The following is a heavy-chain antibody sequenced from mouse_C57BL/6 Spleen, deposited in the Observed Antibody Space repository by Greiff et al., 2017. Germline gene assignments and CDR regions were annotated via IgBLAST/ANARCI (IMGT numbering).Heavy chain of an antibody. CDR1: GYTFTSYW. V-gene: IGHV1-52*01. CDR3: ARGGFVTTVVAPDD. Sequence: QVQLQQPGAELVRPGSSVKLSCKASGYTFTSYWMHWVKQRPIQGLEWIGNIDPSDSETHYNQKFKDKATFPVDKSSSTAYMQLSSLTSEDSAVYYCARGGFVTTVVAPDDWGQGTTLTVSS. J-gene: IGHJ2*01. CDR2: IDPSDSET. D-gene: IGHD1-1*01.